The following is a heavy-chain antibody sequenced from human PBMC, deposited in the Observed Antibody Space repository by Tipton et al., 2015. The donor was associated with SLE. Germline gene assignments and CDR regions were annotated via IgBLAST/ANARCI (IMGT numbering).Heavy chain of an antibody. CDR3: ARHVGDSYVPFDY. D-gene: IGHD5-18*01. Sequence: TLSLTCTVSGVSISTPGHYWGWIRQPPGRGLEWIGTIYYVGNTYYNASLKSRVVISPDMSENSFSLRLSFVTAADTAVYYCARHVGDSYVPFDYWGQGILVTVSS. CDR2: IYYVGNT. J-gene: IGHJ4*02. CDR1: GVSISTPGHY. V-gene: IGHV4-39*01.